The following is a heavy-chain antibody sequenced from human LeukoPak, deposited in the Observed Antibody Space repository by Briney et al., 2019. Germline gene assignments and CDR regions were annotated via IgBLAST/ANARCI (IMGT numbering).Heavy chain of an antibody. CDR2: IIPSGGRT. CDR3: AKDSGWILFDD. Sequence: PGGSLRLSCTASGFTFSNYGMNWVRQAPGKGLEWVSGIIPSGGRTYYADSVKGRFTISRDNSQNTMYLQMNSLRAEDTALYYCAKDSGWILFDDWGQGTLVTVSS. CDR1: GFTFSNYG. J-gene: IGHJ4*02. V-gene: IGHV3-23*01. D-gene: IGHD2-2*03.